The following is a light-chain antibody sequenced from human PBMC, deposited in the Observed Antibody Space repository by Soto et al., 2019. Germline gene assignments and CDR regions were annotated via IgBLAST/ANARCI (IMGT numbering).Light chain of an antibody. CDR2: DAS. V-gene: IGKV3-11*01. Sequence: EIVLTQSPGTLSLSQGERATLSCRASQSVSSNYLAWYQQKPGQAPRLLIYDASNRATGIPARFSGSGSGTDFTLTISSLEPEDFAVYYCQQRTKWRTFGQGTKVDI. CDR1: QSVSSNY. CDR3: QQRTKWRT. J-gene: IGKJ1*01.